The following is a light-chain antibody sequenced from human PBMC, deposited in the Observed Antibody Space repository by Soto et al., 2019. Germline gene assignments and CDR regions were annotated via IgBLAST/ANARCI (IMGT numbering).Light chain of an antibody. CDR2: AAS. CDR3: QKYNSASWT. CDR1: QGISNY. J-gene: IGKJ1*01. Sequence: DIQMTQSPSSLSASVGDRVTINCRASQGISNYLAWYQQKPGKVPKLLIYAASTLQSGVPSRFSGSGSGTDFTLTISSLQPEDVATYYCQKYNSASWTFGQGTKVDIK. V-gene: IGKV1-27*01.